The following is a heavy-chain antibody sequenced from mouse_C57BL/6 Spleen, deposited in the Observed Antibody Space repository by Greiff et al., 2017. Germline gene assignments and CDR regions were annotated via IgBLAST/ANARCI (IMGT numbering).Heavy chain of an antibody. J-gene: IGHJ4*01. CDR1: GYAFTNYL. V-gene: IGHV1-54*01. D-gene: IGHD1-1*02. Sequence: VQLQQSGAELVRPGTSVKVSCKASGYAFTNYLIEWVKQRPGQGLEWIGVINPGSGGTNYNEKFKGKATLTADKSSSPAYMQLSSLTSEDSAVYFCARRVGAMDYWGQGTSVTVSS. CDR3: ARRVGAMDY. CDR2: INPGSGGT.